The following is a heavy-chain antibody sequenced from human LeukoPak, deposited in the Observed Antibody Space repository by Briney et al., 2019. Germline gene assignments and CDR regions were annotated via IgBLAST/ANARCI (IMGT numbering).Heavy chain of an antibody. D-gene: IGHD3-10*01. V-gene: IGHV4-59*01. J-gene: IGHJ6*04. CDR1: GGSISSYY. CDR2: IYYSGST. CDR3: ARDGLWFGASFYYGMDV. Sequence: SETLSLTCSVSGGSISSYYWSWIRQPPGKGLEWIGYIYYSGSTNYNPSLKSRVTTSVDTSKNQFSLKLSSVTAADTAVYYCARDGLWFGASFYYGMDVWGKGTTVTVSS.